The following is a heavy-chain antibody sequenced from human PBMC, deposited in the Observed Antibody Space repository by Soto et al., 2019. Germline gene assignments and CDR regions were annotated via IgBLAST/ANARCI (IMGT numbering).Heavy chain of an antibody. CDR3: ARPGARYCGVDCDSSH. J-gene: IGHJ4*01. CDR1: GYMFSNYD. D-gene: IGHD2-21*02. V-gene: IGHV1-8*01. CDR2: MNPDSDKT. Sequence: QVQLVQSGAEVKKPGASVKVSCKASGYMFSNYDIIWVRQATGQGLEWMGWMNPDSDKTDYAQKFQGRFTLTGTTSRSTAYMELTALTYEDTAIYYCARPGARYCGVDCDSSHWGPGTLVTVSS.